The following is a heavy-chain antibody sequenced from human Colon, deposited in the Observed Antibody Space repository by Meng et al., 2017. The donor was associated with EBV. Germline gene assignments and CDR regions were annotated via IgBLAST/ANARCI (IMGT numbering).Heavy chain of an antibody. J-gene: IGHJ5*02. CDR3: ARHFINWFDP. Sequence: QVQMQESVPGLLQPSVALSLPCTVSGGSIGSYYWSWIRQPPGKGLEWIGYIYYSGSTNYNPSLKSRVTISVDTSKNQFSLKLSSVTAADTAVYYCARHFINWFDPWGQGTLVTVSS. CDR2: IYYSGST. CDR1: GGSIGSYY. V-gene: IGHV4-59*08.